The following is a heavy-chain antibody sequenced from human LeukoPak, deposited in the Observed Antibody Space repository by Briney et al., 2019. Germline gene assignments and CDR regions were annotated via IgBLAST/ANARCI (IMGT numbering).Heavy chain of an antibody. J-gene: IGHJ6*04. Sequence: SETLSLTCAVYGGSFSGYYWSWIRQPPGKGLEWIGEINHSGSTNYNPSLKSRVTISVGTSKNQFSLKLSSVTAADTAVYYCAGVGAPHYYGMDVWGKGTTVTVSS. CDR2: INHSGST. CDR3: AGVGAPHYYGMDV. CDR1: GGSFSGYY. V-gene: IGHV4-34*01. D-gene: IGHD4-17*01.